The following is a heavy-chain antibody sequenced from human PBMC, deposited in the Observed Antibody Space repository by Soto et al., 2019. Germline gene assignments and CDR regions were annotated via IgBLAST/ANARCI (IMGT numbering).Heavy chain of an antibody. CDR1: GGSFSGYY. V-gene: IGHV4-34*01. CDR2: INHSGST. D-gene: IGHD3-10*01. Sequence: SETLSLTCAVYGGSFSGYYWSWIRQPPGKGLEWIGEINHSGSTNYNPSLKSRVTISVDTSKNQFSLKLSSVTAADTAVYYCARGAMVRGVMVRYFDYWGQGTLVTVSS. CDR3: ARGAMVRGVMVRYFDY. J-gene: IGHJ4*02.